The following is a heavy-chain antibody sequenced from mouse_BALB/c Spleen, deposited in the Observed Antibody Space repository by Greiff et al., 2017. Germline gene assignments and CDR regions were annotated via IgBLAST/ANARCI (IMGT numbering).Heavy chain of an antibody. CDR1: GFTFSSYT. V-gene: IGHV5-12-2*01. CDR3: ARHEGRSWFAY. CDR2: ISNGGGST. J-gene: IGHJ3*01. Sequence: EVKLMESGGGLVQPGGSLKLSCAASGFTFSSYTMSWVRQTPEKRLEWVAYISNGGGSTYYPDTVKGRFTISRDNAKNTLYLQMSSLKSEDTAMYYCARHEGRSWFAYWGQGTLVTVSA.